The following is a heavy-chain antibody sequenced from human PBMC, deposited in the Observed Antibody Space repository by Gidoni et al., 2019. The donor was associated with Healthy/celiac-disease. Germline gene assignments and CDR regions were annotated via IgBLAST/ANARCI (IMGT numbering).Heavy chain of an antibody. Sequence: EVQLVESGGGLVLPGGSLRLSCSASGFPFRSYAMHWVRQAPGKGLEYVSAISSNGGSTYYADSVKGRFTISRDNSKNTLYLQMSSLRAEDTAVYYCVKVVGSGWLDAFDIWGQGTMVTVSS. J-gene: IGHJ3*02. V-gene: IGHV3-64D*06. CDR2: ISSNGGST. D-gene: IGHD6-19*01. CDR3: VKVVGSGWLDAFDI. CDR1: GFPFRSYA.